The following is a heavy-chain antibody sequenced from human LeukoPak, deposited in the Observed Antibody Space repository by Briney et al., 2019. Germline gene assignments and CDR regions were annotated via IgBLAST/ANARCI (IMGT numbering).Heavy chain of an antibody. CDR3: ARERLSNWFDP. CDR1: GGPISSGSYY. V-gene: IGHV4-61*02. Sequence: PSQTLSLTCTVSGGPISSGSYYWSWIRQPAGKGLEWIGRIYTSGSTNYNPSLKSRVTISVDTSKNQFSLKLSSVTAADTAVYYCARERLSNWFDPWGQGTLVTVSS. J-gene: IGHJ5*02. D-gene: IGHD3-16*02. CDR2: IYTSGST.